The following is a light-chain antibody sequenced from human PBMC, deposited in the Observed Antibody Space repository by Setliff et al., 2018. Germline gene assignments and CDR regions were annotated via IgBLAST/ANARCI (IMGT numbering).Light chain of an antibody. CDR3: QSYDSSLSAYVV. V-gene: IGLV1-40*01. Sequence: QSVLAQPPSVSGAPGQRVTISCTGSSSNIGAGYDVHWYQQLPGTAPKLLIYGNSNRPSGVPDRFSGSKSGTSASLAITGLQAEDEADYCQSYDSSLSAYVVFGGGTKVTVL. CDR2: GNS. J-gene: IGLJ2*01. CDR1: SSNIGAGYD.